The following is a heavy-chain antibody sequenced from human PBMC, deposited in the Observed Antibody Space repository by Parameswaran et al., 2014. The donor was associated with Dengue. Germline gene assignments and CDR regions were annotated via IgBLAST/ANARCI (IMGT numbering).Heavy chain of an antibody. D-gene: IGHD4-17*01. J-gene: IGHJ6*02. CDR3: AKDLSYGDYTYYYYGMDV. CDR2: ISGSGGST. V-gene: IGHV3-23*01. Sequence: VRQMPGKGLEWVSAISGSGGSTYYADSVKGRFTISRDNSKNTLYLQMNSLRAEDTAVYYCAKDLSYGDYTYYYYGMDVWGQGTTVTVSS.